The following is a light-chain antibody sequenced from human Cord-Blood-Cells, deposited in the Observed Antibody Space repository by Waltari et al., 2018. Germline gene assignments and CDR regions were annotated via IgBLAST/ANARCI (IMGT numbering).Light chain of an antibody. CDR1: RRSVCGYHY. CDR2: EVS. Sequence: QSALTQPASVSASPGQSITISCTGTRRSVCGYHYFSWYQQHPGKAPKRMIYEVSNRPSGVSNRFSGSKSGNTASLTISGLQAEDEADYYCSSYTSSSTYVFGTGTKVTVL. J-gene: IGLJ1*01. V-gene: IGLV2-14*01. CDR3: SSYTSSSTYV.